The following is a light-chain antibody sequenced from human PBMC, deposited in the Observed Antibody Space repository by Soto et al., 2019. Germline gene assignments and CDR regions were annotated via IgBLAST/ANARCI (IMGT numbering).Light chain of an antibody. Sequence: DIQMTQSPSSLSASVGVRVTITCRASQSISSYLIWYQQKPGKAPKLLIYAASSLQSGVPSRFSGSGSGTDFTLTISSLQPEDFATYYCQQSYSTPWTFGQGTKVDIK. CDR1: QSISSY. CDR3: QQSYSTPWT. CDR2: AAS. J-gene: IGKJ1*01. V-gene: IGKV1-39*01.